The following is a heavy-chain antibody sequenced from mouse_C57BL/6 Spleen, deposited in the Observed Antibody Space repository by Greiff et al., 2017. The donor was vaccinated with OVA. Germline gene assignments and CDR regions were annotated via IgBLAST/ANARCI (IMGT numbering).Heavy chain of an antibody. CDR3: ARTYYYGSSYAGY. CDR2: IDPETGGT. V-gene: IGHV1-15*01. CDR1: GYTFTDYE. D-gene: IGHD1-1*01. J-gene: IGHJ2*01. Sequence: VQLQQSGAELVRPGASVTLSCKASGYTFTDYEMHWVKQTPVHGLEWIGAIDPETGGTAYNQKFKGKAILTADKSSSTAYMQLNSLTSEDSAVYFCARTYYYGSSYAGYWGQGTTLTVSS.